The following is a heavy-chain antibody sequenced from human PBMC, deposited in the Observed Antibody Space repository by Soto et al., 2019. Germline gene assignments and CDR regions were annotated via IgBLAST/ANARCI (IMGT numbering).Heavy chain of an antibody. V-gene: IGHV4-59*01. CDR1: GVSISSYY. CDR2: ISNSGRT. D-gene: IGHD2-15*01. J-gene: IGHJ5*02. Sequence: QVQLQESGPGLVKPSETLSLTCSVSGVSISSYYWSWIRQTPGMGLEWIAYISNSGRTNYNPSLNCRVTISVDTSKNQLSLRLNSVTAADSGVYYCARVLVGAGPNDWFDPWGQGALVTVSS. CDR3: ARVLVGAGPNDWFDP.